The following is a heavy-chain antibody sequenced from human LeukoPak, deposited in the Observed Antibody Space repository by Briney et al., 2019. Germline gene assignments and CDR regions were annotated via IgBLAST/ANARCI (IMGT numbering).Heavy chain of an antibody. V-gene: IGHV1-8*01. D-gene: IGHD1-26*01. J-gene: IGHJ4*02. CDR2: MNPNSGNT. CDR3: ARGRKGGIGYYFDY. Sequence: GASVKVSCKASGYTLTSYDINWVRQAPGQGLEWMGWMNPNSGNTGCAQKFQGRVTMTRNTSISTAYMELSSLRSEDTAVYYCARGRKGGIGYYFDYWGQGTLVTVSS. CDR1: GYTLTSYD.